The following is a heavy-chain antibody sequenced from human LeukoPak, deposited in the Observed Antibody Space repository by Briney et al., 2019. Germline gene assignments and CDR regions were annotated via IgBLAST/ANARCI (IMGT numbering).Heavy chain of an antibody. V-gene: IGHV4-31*03. J-gene: IGHJ4*02. Sequence: SQTLSLTCTVSGGSISSGGYYWSWIRQHRGKGLEWIGYIYYSGSTYYNPSLKSRVTISVDTSKNQFSLKLSSVTAADTAVYYCARLKGYCSGGSCYGDYFDYWGQGTLVTVSS. D-gene: IGHD2-15*01. CDR3: ARLKGYCSGGSCYGDYFDY. CDR2: IYYSGST. CDR1: GGSISSGGYY.